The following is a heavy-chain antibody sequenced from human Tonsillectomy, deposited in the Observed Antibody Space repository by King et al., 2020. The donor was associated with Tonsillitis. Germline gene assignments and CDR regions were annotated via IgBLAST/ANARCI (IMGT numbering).Heavy chain of an antibody. CDR3: AKDYVGVIPDAFDI. CDR1: GFTFSRYV. V-gene: IGHV3-23*04. CDR2: ISGSGGST. J-gene: IGHJ3*02. Sequence: VQLVESGGGLVQPGGSLRLSCAASGFTFSRYVMTWVRQAPGKGLEWVSGISGSGGSTYYADSLKGRFTISRDNSKNTLYLQTNSLRAEDTAVYYCAKDYVGVIPDAFDIWGQGTMVTVSS. D-gene: IGHD3-16*02.